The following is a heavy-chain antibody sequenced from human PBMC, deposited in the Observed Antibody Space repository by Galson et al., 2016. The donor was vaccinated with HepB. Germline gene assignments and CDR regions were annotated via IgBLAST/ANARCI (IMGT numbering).Heavy chain of an antibody. CDR1: GFTFRSYG. Sequence: SLRLSCAGSGFTFRSYGIHWVRQAPGKGLEWVAVISYDGTNTYYADSVKGRFTISRDNSKNTLYLQMSSLRVEDTSVYFCVRQPTYGYPFDYWGQGTLVTVSS. J-gene: IGHJ4*02. V-gene: IGHV3-30*03. CDR3: VRQPTYGYPFDY. CDR2: ISYDGTNT. D-gene: IGHD5-18*01.